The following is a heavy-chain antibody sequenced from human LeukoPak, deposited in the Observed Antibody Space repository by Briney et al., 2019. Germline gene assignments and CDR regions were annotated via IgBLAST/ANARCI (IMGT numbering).Heavy chain of an antibody. CDR2: ISAYNGNT. J-gene: IGHJ4*02. V-gene: IGHV1-18*01. D-gene: IGHD6-19*01. Sequence: ASVKVSCKASGYTFTNYGISWVRQAPRQGLEWVGWISAYNGNTNYAQNLQDRVTMTTDTSTSAAYMELRSLISDDTAVYYCAREGPVAVAGLDYWGQGTLVTVSS. CDR1: GYTFTNYG. CDR3: AREGPVAVAGLDY.